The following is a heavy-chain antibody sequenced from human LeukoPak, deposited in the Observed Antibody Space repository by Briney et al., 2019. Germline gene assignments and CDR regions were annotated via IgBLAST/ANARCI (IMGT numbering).Heavy chain of an antibody. V-gene: IGHV3-21*01. CDR2: ISNSSTYI. CDR3: ARSWPYYDAFDI. D-gene: IGHD3-10*01. CDR1: GFTFSGYT. J-gene: IGHJ3*02. Sequence: PGGSLRLSCAASGFTFSGYTMTWVRQAPGKGLEWVSSISNSSTYIYYADSVKGRFTISRDNVQNSLSLQMNSLRAEDTAVYYCARSWPYYDAFDIWGQGTMVTVSS.